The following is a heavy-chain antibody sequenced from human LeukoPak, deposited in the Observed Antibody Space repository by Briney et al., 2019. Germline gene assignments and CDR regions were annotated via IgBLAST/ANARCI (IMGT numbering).Heavy chain of an antibody. CDR3: ARDGNCGGDCYYFDY. D-gene: IGHD2-21*02. CDR2: INAHGGGT. J-gene: IGHJ4*02. Sequence: ASVKVSCKASGYTFTSYYFRWVRQAPGQGLEWMGIINAHGGGTTYAQKFQGRVTMTRDTSTSAVYMELSSLRSEDTAVYYCARDGNCGGDCYYFDYWGQGTLVTVSS. V-gene: IGHV1-46*01. CDR1: GYTFTSYY.